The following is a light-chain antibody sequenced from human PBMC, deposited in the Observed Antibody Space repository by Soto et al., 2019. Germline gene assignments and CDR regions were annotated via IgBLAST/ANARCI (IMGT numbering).Light chain of an antibody. J-gene: IGKJ3*01. CDR3: QQSYTTPFT. Sequence: DIQMTQSPSSLSASVGDRVTITCRASQSISSYLNWYQQKPAKAPELLIYEATSLQSGVQSRFSGSGSGTDFTLTISSLQPEDFATYYCQQSYTTPFTFGPGTKVDIK. CDR2: EAT. CDR1: QSISSY. V-gene: IGKV1-39*01.